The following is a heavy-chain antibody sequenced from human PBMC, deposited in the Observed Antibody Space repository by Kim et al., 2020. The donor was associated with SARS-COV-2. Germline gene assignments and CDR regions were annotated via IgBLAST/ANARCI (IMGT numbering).Heavy chain of an antibody. CDR2: T. J-gene: IGHJ4*02. V-gene: IGHV4-59*01. D-gene: IGHD3-16*01. Sequence: TNTHPSLKSRVTISVDTSKNQFSLKLSSVTAADTAVYYCARARGGVVWDYWGQGTLVTVSS. CDR3: ARARGGVVWDY.